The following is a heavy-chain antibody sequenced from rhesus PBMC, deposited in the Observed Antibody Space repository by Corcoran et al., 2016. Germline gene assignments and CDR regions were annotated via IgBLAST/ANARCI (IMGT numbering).Heavy chain of an antibody. D-gene: IGHD7-45*01. V-gene: IGHV3S5*01. CDR2: SDRGGGST. CDR3: AKDQLGNFDY. J-gene: IGHJ4*01. CDR1: GFTFSSYG. Sequence: EVQLVEPGGGLVQPGGSLKLSCAASGFTFSSYGMSWVRQAPGKGLEWVSASDRGGGSTYDADSVKGRFTISRDNSKNTRSLQMNSLRAEDTAVYYGAKDQLGNFDYWGQGVLVTVSS.